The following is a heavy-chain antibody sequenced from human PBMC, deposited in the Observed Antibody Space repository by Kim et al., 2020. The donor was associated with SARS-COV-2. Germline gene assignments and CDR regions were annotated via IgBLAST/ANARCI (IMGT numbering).Heavy chain of an antibody. CDR2: IDADNGNT. J-gene: IGHJ4*02. CDR3: ARNEDY. CDR1: GYTFTDYA. Sequence: ASVKVSCKASGYTFTDYAFHWVRQAPGQGLEWMGWIDADNGNTKYSQKFQGRVTITRDTSASTAYMELRSLRSEDTAVYFCARNEDYWGQGTLVTVSS. V-gene: IGHV1-3*01.